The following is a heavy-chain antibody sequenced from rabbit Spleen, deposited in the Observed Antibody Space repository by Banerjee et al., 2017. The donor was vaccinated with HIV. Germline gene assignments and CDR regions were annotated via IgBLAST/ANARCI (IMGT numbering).Heavy chain of an antibody. J-gene: IGHJ3*01. CDR1: GFSFSAGYY. Sequence: QSLEESGGDLVKPGASLTLTCKASGFSFSAGYYMCWVRQAPGKGLEWIACIYTGSSGSTYYASWAKGRFTISKTSSTATLQMTSLTAADTATYFCARDLPDIIGWNFGFWGQGTLVTVS. CDR2: IYTGSSGST. CDR3: ARDLPDIIGWNFGF. V-gene: IGHV1S40*01. D-gene: IGHD1-1*01.